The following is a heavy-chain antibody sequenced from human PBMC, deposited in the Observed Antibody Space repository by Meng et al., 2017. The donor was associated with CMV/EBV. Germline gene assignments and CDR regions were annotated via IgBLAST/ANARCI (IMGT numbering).Heavy chain of an antibody. D-gene: IGHD6-6*01. CDR3: ASRIAARRRVYDAFDI. Sequence: GESLKISCAASGFTFSSYAMSWVRQAPGKGLEWVSVIYSGGSSTYYADSVKGRFTISRDNSKNTLYLQMNSLRAEDTAVYYCASRIAARRRVYDAFDIWGQGTMVTVSS. V-gene: IGHV3-23*03. J-gene: IGHJ3*02. CDR1: GFTFSSYA. CDR2: IYSGGSST.